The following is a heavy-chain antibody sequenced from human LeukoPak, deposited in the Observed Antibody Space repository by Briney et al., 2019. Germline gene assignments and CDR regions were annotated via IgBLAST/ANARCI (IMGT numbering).Heavy chain of an antibody. D-gene: IGHD3-9*01. J-gene: IGHJ4*02. CDR3: ARGVVLTGYPLDF. CDR1: GGSFSNYY. V-gene: IGHV4-59*01. CDR2: IYYNGTN. Sequence: SETLSLTCSVSGGSFSNYYWSWIRQPPGKGLEWMGFIYYNGTNNYNPSPKSRVTISVDTSKKQFSLKLSSVSAADTAVYYCARGVVLTGYPLDFWGRGTLVTVSS.